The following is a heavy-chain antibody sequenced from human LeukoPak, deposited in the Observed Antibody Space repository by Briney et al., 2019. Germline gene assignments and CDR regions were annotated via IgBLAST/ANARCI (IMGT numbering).Heavy chain of an antibody. Sequence: SETLSLTCTVSGGSISSYYWSWIRQPPGKGLEWIGYIYYSGSTNYKPSLKSRVTISVDTSKNQFSLRLNSVTAADTSIYYCARIPTNAVPSAHNGFDIWGQGTMLTVSS. V-gene: IGHV4-59*08. D-gene: IGHD6-19*01. CDR3: ARIPTNAVPSAHNGFDI. J-gene: IGHJ3*02. CDR2: IYYSGST. CDR1: GGSISSYY.